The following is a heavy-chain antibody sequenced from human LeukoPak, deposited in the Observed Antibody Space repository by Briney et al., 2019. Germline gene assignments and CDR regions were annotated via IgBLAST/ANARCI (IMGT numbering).Heavy chain of an antibody. CDR3: VKGGATRGRFEN. D-gene: IGHD1-26*01. CDR2: MKEDGSEI. Sequence: GGSLRLSCVASGFRFNVQTMSWIRQAPGKGLDWVASMKEDGSEIRYVDSVKGRFTISRDNSKNSLYLQMHSLRADDTGVYRCVKGGATRGRFENWGQGNLVTVSS. V-gene: IGHV3-7*01. J-gene: IGHJ4*02. CDR1: GFRFNVQT.